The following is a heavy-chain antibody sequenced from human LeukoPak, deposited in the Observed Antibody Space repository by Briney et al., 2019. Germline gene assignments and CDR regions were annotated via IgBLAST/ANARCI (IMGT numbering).Heavy chain of an antibody. D-gene: IGHD3-22*01. V-gene: IGHV1-3*01. CDR3: AREGYYYDSSGYYAFDY. J-gene: IGHJ4*02. CDR2: INGGNGNT. Sequence: ASVKVSCKASGYTFTSYAMHWVRQAPGQRLEWMGWINGGNGNTEYSQKFQGRVTITADESTSTAYMELSSLRSEDTAVYYCAREGYYYDSSGYYAFDYWGQGTLVTVSS. CDR1: GYTFTSYA.